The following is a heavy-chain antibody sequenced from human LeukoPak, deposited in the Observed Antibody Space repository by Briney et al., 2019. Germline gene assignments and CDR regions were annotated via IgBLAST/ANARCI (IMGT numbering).Heavy chain of an antibody. Sequence: ASVKVSCKASGYTFTSYAMNWVRQAPGQGLAWMGWINTNTGNPMYAQGFTGRFVFSFDTSVSTAYLQISSLKAEDTAVYYCAREGLVWPNNWFDPWGQGTLVTVSS. J-gene: IGHJ5*02. CDR1: GYTFTSYA. CDR3: AREGLVWPNNWFDP. CDR2: INTNTGNP. D-gene: IGHD6-19*01. V-gene: IGHV7-4-1*02.